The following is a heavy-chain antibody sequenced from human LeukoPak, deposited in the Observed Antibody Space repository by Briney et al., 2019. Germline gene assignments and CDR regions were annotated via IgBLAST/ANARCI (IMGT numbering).Heavy chain of an antibody. D-gene: IGHD6-13*01. J-gene: IGHJ4*02. Sequence: ASVKVSCKASGYTFTGYYMHWVRQAPGQGREWRGWINPNSGGTNYAQKFQGRVTMTRDTSISTAYMELSRLRSDDTAVYYCARERIAAAGTIDYWGQGTLVTVSS. V-gene: IGHV1-2*02. CDR1: GYTFTGYY. CDR2: INPNSGGT. CDR3: ARERIAAAGTIDY.